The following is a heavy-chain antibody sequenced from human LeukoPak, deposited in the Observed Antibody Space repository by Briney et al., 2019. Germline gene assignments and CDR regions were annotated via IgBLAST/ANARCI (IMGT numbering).Heavy chain of an antibody. CDR1: EFTFDEVA. V-gene: IGHV3-43*02. D-gene: IGHD2-15*01. J-gene: IGHJ6*02. CDR3: ARDRDYCSARSCLWGMDV. Sequence: GWSLRLSCAASEFTFDEVAMHLVRQGPCKGLELISRMRGDGNRIHYADSVKGRFTISRDNSKNSLYLQMNSLTVEDTAVYYCARDRDYCSARSCLWGMDVWGQGTTVTVSS. CDR2: MRGDGNRI.